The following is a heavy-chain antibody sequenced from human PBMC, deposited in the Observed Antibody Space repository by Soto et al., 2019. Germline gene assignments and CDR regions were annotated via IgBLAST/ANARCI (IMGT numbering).Heavy chain of an antibody. J-gene: IGHJ6*02. Sequence: SETLSLTCTVSGGSISSSSYYWGWIRQPPGKGLEWIGSIYYSGSTYYNPSLKSRVTISVDTSKNQFSLKLSSVTAADTAVYYCARGEYFNWNYAGDYYYGMDVWGQGTTVTVSS. CDR2: IYYSGST. CDR1: GGSISSSSYY. V-gene: IGHV4-39*01. CDR3: ARGEYFNWNYAGDYYYGMDV. D-gene: IGHD1-7*01.